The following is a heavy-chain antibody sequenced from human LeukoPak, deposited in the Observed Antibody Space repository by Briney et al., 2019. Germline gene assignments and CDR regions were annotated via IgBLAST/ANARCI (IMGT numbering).Heavy chain of an antibody. V-gene: IGHV4-34*01. D-gene: IGHD3-22*01. CDR2: INHSGST. CDR1: GGSFSGYY. Sequence: KTSETLSLTCAVYGGSFSGYYWSWIRQPPGKGLEWIGEINHSGSTNYNPSLKSRVTISVDTSKNQFSLKLSSVTAADTAVYYCARWKIGPSGYYRNYYYGMDVWGQGTTVTVSS. J-gene: IGHJ6*02. CDR3: ARWKIGPSGYYRNYYYGMDV.